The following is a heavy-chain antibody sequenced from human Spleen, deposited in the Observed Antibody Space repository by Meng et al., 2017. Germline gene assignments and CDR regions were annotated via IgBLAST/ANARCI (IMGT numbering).Heavy chain of an antibody. CDR1: GYRFTSNW. CDR2: IYPGDSDT. V-gene: IGHV5-51*01. CDR3: ARHYHQYSGSYYDY. D-gene: IGHD1-26*01. J-gene: IGHJ4*02. Sequence: GESLKISCKGSGYRFTSNWIGWVRQKPGEGLEWMGIIYPGDSDTRYSPSFQGQVTISADKSISTAYLQWSSLKASDTAMYYCARHYHQYSGSYYDYWGQGTLVTVSS.